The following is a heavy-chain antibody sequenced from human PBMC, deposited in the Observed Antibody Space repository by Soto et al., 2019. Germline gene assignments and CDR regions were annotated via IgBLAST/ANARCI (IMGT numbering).Heavy chain of an antibody. CDR3: ARHFFGTYDSSGYYYTDY. CDR2: VYPDNYDT. CDR1: GYSFNTYW. D-gene: IGHD3-22*01. V-gene: IGHV5-51*01. J-gene: IGHJ4*02. Sequence: EVQLVQSGPEVKKPGESLKISCKTSGYSFNTYWIGWVRQMPGKGLEWMAIVYPDNYDTRYSPSFQGQVTISADKSTTTAYLQWSSLRASDSALYSCARHFFGTYDSSGYYYTDYWGQGTLVTVSS.